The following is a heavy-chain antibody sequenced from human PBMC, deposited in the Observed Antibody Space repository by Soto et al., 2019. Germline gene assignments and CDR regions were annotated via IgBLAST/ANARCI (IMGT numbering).Heavy chain of an antibody. Sequence: GASVKVSCKASGYTFTGYYMHWVRQAPGQGLEWMGWINPNSGGTNYAQKFQGWVTMTRDTSISTAYMELSRLRSDDTAVYYCAGGVGGYYYYYYGMDVWGQGTTVTVSS. CDR1: GYTFTGYY. CDR3: AGGVGGYYYYYYGMDV. V-gene: IGHV1-2*04. CDR2: INPNSGGT. J-gene: IGHJ6*02. D-gene: IGHD3-16*01.